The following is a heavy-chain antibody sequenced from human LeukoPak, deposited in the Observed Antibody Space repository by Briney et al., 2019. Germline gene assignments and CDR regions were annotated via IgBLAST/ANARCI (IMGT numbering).Heavy chain of an antibody. J-gene: IGHJ4*02. CDR2: IYYSGST. V-gene: IGHV4-30-4*07. CDR3: ARGGGGGKEDY. D-gene: IGHD4-23*01. CDR1: GGSISSGGYS. Sequence: PSETLSLTCAVSGGSISSGGYSWSWIRQPPGKGLEWIGYIYYSGSTYYNPSLKSRVTISVDTSKNQFSLKLSSVTAADTAVYYCARGGGGGKEDYWGQGTLVTVSS.